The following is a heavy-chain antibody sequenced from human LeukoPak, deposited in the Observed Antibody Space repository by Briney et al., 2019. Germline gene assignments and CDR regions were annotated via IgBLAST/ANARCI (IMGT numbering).Heavy chain of an antibody. CDR3: AKPTSGSGSFLIDY. Sequence: KTGGSLRLSCAASGFSFSNGMHWVRQAPGKGLEWVAVIWDDGSYKHYADSVKGRFTISRDNSKNTLYLQMNSLRAEDTAVYYCAKPTSGSGSFLIDYWGQGTLVTVSS. CDR1: GFSFSNG. V-gene: IGHV3-33*06. D-gene: IGHD1-26*01. CDR2: IWDDGSYK. J-gene: IGHJ4*02.